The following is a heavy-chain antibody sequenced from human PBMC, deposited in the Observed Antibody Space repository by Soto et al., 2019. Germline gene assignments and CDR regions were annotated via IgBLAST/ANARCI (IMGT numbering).Heavy chain of an antibody. CDR3: ASWHVAVATVILDN. CDR1: GGYISSYY. J-gene: IGHJ4*02. V-gene: IGHV4-59*12. Sequence: SETLFLTCTVSGGYISSYYWSWIRQPPGKGLEWIGNIYYSGNTNYNPSLKSRVTISVDKSKNQFSLKLSSVTAADTAVYYCASWHVAVATVILDNWGQGTLVTVSS. D-gene: IGHD2-2*01. CDR2: IYYSGNT.